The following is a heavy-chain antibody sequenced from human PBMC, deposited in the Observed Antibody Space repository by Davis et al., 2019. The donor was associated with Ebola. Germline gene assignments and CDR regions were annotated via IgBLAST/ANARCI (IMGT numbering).Heavy chain of an antibody. CDR1: GYTFTSYY. CDR2: INPSGGST. D-gene: IGHD3-22*01. J-gene: IGHJ2*01. CDR3: ARGRSGYYSGYWYFDL. V-gene: IGHV1-46*01. Sequence: ASVKVSCKASGYTFTSYYMHWVRQAPGQGLEWMGIINPSGGSTSYAQKFQGRVTMTRDTSTSTVYMELSSLRSEDTAVYYCARGRSGYYSGYWYFDLWGRGTLVTVSS.